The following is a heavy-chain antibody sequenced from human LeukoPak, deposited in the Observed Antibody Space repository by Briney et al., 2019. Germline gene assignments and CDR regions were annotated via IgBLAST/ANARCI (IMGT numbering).Heavy chain of an antibody. D-gene: IGHD2-2*01. V-gene: IGHV4-59*12. Sequence: SETLSLTCTVSGASISNYYWSWIRQSPGKGLEWIGHIYYSGSTYYNPSLKSRVTISVDTSKNQFSLKLSSVTAADTAVYYCARAPIVVVPAAPHDAFDIWGQGTMVTVSS. J-gene: IGHJ3*02. CDR2: IYYSGST. CDR3: ARAPIVVVPAAPHDAFDI. CDR1: GASISNYY.